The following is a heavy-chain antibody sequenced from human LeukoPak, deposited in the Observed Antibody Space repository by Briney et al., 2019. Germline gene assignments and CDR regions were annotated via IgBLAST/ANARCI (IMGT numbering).Heavy chain of an antibody. J-gene: IGHJ3*02. CDR3: ARGGFRAFDI. V-gene: IGHV4-59*01. D-gene: IGHD2/OR15-2a*01. Sequence: PSETLSLTCTVSGGSISSYYWSWIRQPPGKGLEWIGYIYYSGSTNYNPSLKRRVTISVDTSKNQFSLKLSSVTAADTAVYYCARGGFRAFDIWGQGTMVTVSS. CDR2: IYYSGST. CDR1: GGSISSYY.